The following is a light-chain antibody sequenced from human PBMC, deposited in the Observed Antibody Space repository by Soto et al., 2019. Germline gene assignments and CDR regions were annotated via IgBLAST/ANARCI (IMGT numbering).Light chain of an antibody. CDR2: FGS. CDR1: PSLLHSSGHNC. J-gene: IGKJ4*01. CDR3: RQTLQTPLT. V-gene: IGKV2-28*01. Sequence: DIVMTQSPLSLPVTPGEPASISCRSSPSLLHSSGHNCLDRHLQKPGQSPQLLISFGSNRASGVPDRFSGSGSDTDFTLKISRVEAEDVGLYYCRQTLQTPLTFGGGAKVEIK.